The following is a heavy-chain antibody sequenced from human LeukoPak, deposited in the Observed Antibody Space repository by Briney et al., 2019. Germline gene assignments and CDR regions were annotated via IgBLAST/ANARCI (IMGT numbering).Heavy chain of an antibody. Sequence: ASVKVSCKASGYTLRGYYIHWVRQAPGQGLEWLGWINPNSGETNYAQKFQGGVTLTRDTSISTFYMEVSRLRSDDTAVYFCARYNWNDVVSALDYWGQGTLVTVSS. J-gene: IGHJ4*02. CDR3: ARYNWNDVVSALDY. CDR1: GYTLRGYY. V-gene: IGHV1-2*02. D-gene: IGHD1-1*01. CDR2: INPNSGET.